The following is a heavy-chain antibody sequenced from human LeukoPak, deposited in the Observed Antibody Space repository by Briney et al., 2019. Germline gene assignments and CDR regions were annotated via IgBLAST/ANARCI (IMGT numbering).Heavy chain of an antibody. CDR1: GYTFTGYY. Sequence: GASVKVSCKASGYTFTGYYMHWVRQAPGQGLEWMGWINPNSGDTNYAQKFQGRVTMTRDTSISTAYMELSRLRSDDTAVYYCARVRQPWAIVVVVATQGDSAFDIWGQGTMVTVSS. V-gene: IGHV1-2*02. J-gene: IGHJ3*02. CDR2: INPNSGDT. CDR3: ARVRQPWAIVVVVATQGDSAFDI. D-gene: IGHD2-15*01.